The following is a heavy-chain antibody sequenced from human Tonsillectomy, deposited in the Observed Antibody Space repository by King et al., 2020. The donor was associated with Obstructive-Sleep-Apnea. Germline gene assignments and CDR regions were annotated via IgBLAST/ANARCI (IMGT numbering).Heavy chain of an antibody. CDR3: ARGGDGYKNYYYYGMDV. V-gene: IGHV4-34*01. CDR2: INHSGST. D-gene: IGHD5-24*01. Sequence: VQLQQWGAGLLKPSETLSLTCTVYGGSFSGYYWSWIRQPPGKGLEWIGEINHSGSTNYNPSLKSRVTTSVDTSKNQFSLRLRSVTAADTAVYYCARGGDGYKNYYYYGMDVWGQGTTVTVSS. CDR1: GGSFSGYY. J-gene: IGHJ6*02.